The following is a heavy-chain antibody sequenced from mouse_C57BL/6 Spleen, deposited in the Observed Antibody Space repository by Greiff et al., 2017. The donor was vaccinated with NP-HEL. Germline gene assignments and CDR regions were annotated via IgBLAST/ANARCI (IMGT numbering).Heavy chain of an antibody. V-gene: IGHV1-19*01. Sequence: EVQLQQSGPVLVKPGASVKMSCKASGYTFTDYYMNWVKQSHGKSLEWIGVINPYNGGTSYNQKFKGKATLTVDKSSSTAYMELNSLTSEDSAVYYCARVYDGFTRDYWGQGTTLTVSS. D-gene: IGHD2-3*01. CDR2: INPYNGGT. J-gene: IGHJ2*01. CDR1: GYTFTDYY. CDR3: ARVYDGFTRDY.